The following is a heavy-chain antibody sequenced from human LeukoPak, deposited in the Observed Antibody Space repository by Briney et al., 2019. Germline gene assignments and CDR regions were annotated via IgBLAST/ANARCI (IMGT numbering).Heavy chain of an antibody. J-gene: IGHJ4*02. CDR2: VYYSGNP. CDR1: GGSISSRCCS. D-gene: IGHD3-10*01. Sequence: SETLSLTCTVSGGSISSRCCSWGWMRPAPGKGLEWVGYVYYSGNPNYNPSLKTRVTISIDTSKNQFSLRLTSVTAADTAVYYCARRANNYGSGYFDYWGQGTLVTVSS. V-gene: IGHV4-61*05. CDR3: ARRANNYGSGYFDY.